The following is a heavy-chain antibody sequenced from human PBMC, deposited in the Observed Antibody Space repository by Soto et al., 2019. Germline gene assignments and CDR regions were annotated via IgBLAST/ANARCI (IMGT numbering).Heavy chain of an antibody. CDR1: GGSISSYY. Sequence: QVQLQESGPGLVKPSETLSLTCTVSGGSISSYYWSWIRQPPGKGLEWIGYIYYSGSTNYSPSLKSRVTISVDTSKNQFSLKLSSVTAADTAVYYCARSGIAVAGPTFDYWGQGTLVTVSS. J-gene: IGHJ4*02. V-gene: IGHV4-59*01. CDR3: ARSGIAVAGPTFDY. D-gene: IGHD6-19*01. CDR2: IYYSGST.